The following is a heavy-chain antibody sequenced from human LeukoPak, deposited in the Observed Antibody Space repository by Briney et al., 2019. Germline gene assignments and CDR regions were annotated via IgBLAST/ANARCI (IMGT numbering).Heavy chain of an antibody. CDR1: GFTFSDYY. J-gene: IGHJ4*02. V-gene: IGHV3-11*04. D-gene: IGHD3-22*01. CDR2: ISSSGSTI. Sequence: GGSLRLSCAASGFTFSDYYMSWIRQAPGKGLEWVSYISSSGSTIYYADSVKGRFTISRDNSKNTLYLQMNSLRAEDTAVYYCARDPDYYDSSGYYSTLDYWGQGTLVTVSS. CDR3: ARDPDYYDSSGYYSTLDY.